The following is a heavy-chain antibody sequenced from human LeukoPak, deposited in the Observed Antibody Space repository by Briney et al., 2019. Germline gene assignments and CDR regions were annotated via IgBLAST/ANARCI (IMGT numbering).Heavy chain of an antibody. J-gene: IGHJ4*02. Sequence: PGRSLRLSCAASGVTFSSYAMHWVRQAPGKGLEWVAVISYDGSNKYYADSVKGRFTISRDNSKNTLYLQMNSLRAEDTAVYFCAREANYDGCGYYSRDHYFDYWGQGTLVTVSS. D-gene: IGHD3-22*01. CDR2: ISYDGSNK. CDR1: GVTFSSYA. V-gene: IGHV3-30-3*01. CDR3: AREANYDGCGYYSRDHYFDY.